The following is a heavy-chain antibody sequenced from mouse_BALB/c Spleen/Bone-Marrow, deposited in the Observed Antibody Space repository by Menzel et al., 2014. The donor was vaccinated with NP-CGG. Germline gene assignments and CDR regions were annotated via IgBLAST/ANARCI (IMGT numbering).Heavy chain of an antibody. CDR1: GYTFTSYY. D-gene: IGHD2-10*01. CDR2: INPSNGST. V-gene: IGHV1S81*02. Sequence: QVQLQQSGAELVKPGASVKLSCKASGYTFTSYYLYWVKQRPGQGLEWIGEINPSNGSTNFNERFKSKASLTVDKSSSTAYMQLNSLTSEDSAVYYCTRRSLLSDYYSMDYWGQGTSVTVSS. CDR3: TRRSLLSDYYSMDY. J-gene: IGHJ4*01.